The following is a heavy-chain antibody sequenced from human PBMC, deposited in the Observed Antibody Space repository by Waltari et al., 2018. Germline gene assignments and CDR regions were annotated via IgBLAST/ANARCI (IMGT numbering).Heavy chain of an antibody. J-gene: IGHJ4*02. CDR1: GGTFSSYA. V-gene: IGHV1-69*01. D-gene: IGHD3-10*01. CDR3: ARDLTYYYGSGSYYKWAY. Sequence: QVQLVQSGAEVKKPGSSVKVSCKASGGTFSSYAISWVRRAPGPGLEWVGGIIPIFGTANYAQKFQGRVTITADESTSTAYMELSSLRSEDTAVYYCARDLTYYYGSGSYYKWAYWGQGTLVTVSS. CDR2: IIPIFGTA.